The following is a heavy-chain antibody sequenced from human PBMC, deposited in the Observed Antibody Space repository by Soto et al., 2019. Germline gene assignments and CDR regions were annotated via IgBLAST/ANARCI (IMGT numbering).Heavy chain of an antibody. CDR3: AREDSIIIPAVLEF. CDR2: ISKSDYT. CDR1: GFAFNNYG. Sequence: GSLRLSCTVSGFAFNNYGINWVRQAPGKGLEWVSSISKSDYTYYSDSVKGRFTISRDNAKNSVSLQMNTLRVEDTAVYYCAREDSIIIPAVLEFWGQGTLVNVSS. J-gene: IGHJ4*02. D-gene: IGHD2-2*01. V-gene: IGHV3-21*01.